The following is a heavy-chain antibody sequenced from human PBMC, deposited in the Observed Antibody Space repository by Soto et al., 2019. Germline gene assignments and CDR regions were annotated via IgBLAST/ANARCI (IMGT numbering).Heavy chain of an antibody. D-gene: IGHD2-2*01. CDR1: GGSISSGGYS. CDR2: MYHSGST. V-gene: IGHV4-30-2*01. Sequence: QLQLQESGSGLVKPSQTLSLTCAVSGGSISSGGYSWGWIRQPPGKGLRWIGYMYHSGSTYYNPSPKSRVTISIDRSKDQFSLKLSSVTAADTAVYFCARVPDYWGQGILVTVSS. CDR3: ARVPDY. J-gene: IGHJ4*02.